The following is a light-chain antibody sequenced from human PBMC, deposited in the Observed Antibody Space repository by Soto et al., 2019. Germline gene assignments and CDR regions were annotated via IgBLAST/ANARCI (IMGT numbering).Light chain of an antibody. Sequence: EIVMTQSPATLSVSPGERATLSCRASQNVSSNLAWYQQRPGQAPRLFIYGASTRATGIPVRFSGSGSGTEFTLTISSLQSEDFAVYYCQQYNNWPPRTFGQGTKVEIK. V-gene: IGKV3-15*01. CDR3: QQYNNWPPRT. CDR2: GAS. J-gene: IGKJ1*01. CDR1: QNVSSN.